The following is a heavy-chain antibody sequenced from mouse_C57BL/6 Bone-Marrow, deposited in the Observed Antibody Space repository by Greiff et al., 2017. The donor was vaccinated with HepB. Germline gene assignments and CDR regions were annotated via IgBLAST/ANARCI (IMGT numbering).Heavy chain of an antibody. Sequence: VKLMESGPGLVQPSQCLSITCTVSGFSLTSSGVHWVRQSPGQGLEWLGVIWSGGSTDNNADLISRLSISKYNSKSQVFFKMNSLQADDTAIYYCAKKERPYYAHCYFDVCGTGTPVTVSS. J-gene: IGHJ1*03. V-gene: IGHV2-2*01. D-gene: IGHD1-1*02. CDR3: AKKERPYYAHCYFDV. CDR1: GFSLTSSG. CDR2: IWSGGST.